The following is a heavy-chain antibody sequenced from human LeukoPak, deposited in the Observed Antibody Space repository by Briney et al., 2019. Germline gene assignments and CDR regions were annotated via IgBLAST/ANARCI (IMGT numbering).Heavy chain of an antibody. CDR2: ISGYNGNT. V-gene: IGHV1-18*01. D-gene: IGHD2-15*01. Sequence: ASVKVSCKASGYTFTRYGIYWVRQAPGQGLEWMGLISGYNGNTKYAQKFQGRVSVTTDTSTSTAYMELRSLRSDDTAVYYRARAEGVVVAPHIDVWGKGTTVIVSS. CDR1: GYTFTRYG. J-gene: IGHJ6*03. CDR3: ARAEGVVVAPHIDV.